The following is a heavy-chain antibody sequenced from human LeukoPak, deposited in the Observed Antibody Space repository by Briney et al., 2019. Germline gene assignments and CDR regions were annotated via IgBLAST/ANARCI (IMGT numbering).Heavy chain of an antibody. Sequence: PSQTLSLTCTVSGASIKSGCYYWSWLPPPAGKGLEWIGHFHTDGSTNYNPFLQSRVTISLDTSKNQFSLKLSAVPAADTAVYFCATRFCSGMNCPGNFDYWGQGTLLTVSS. V-gene: IGHV4-61*09. J-gene: IGHJ4*02. D-gene: IGHD2-15*01. CDR2: FHTDGST. CDR3: ATRFCSGMNCPGNFDY. CDR1: GASIKSGCYY.